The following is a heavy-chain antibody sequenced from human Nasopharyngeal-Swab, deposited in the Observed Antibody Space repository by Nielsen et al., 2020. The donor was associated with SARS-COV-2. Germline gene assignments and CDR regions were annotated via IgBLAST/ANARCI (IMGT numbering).Heavy chain of an antibody. V-gene: IGHV1-46*01. Sequence: ASVKVSCKASGYTFTSYYMHWVRQAPGQGLEWMGIINPSGGSTSYAQKFQGRVTITRDTSTSTVYMELSSLRSEDTAVYYCARGLKGNDFWSGRQGDYYYYMDVWGKGTTVTVSS. J-gene: IGHJ6*03. CDR2: INPSGGST. CDR3: ARGLKGNDFWSGRQGDYYYYMDV. CDR1: GYTFTSYY. D-gene: IGHD3-3*01.